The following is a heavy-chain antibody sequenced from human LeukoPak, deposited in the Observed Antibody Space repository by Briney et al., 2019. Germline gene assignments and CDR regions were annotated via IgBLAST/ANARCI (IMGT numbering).Heavy chain of an antibody. V-gene: IGHV3-21*01. CDR2: ISSSSSYI. CDR1: GFTFSSYS. CDR3: ARDRNYGSGSYYPPDYYGMDV. D-gene: IGHD3-10*01. Sequence: GGSLRLSCAASGFTFSSYSMNWVRQAPGKGLEWVSSISSSSSYIYYADSVRGRFTISRDNAKNSLYLQMNSLRAEDTAVYYCARDRNYGSGSYYPPDYYGMDVWGQGTTVTVS. J-gene: IGHJ6*02.